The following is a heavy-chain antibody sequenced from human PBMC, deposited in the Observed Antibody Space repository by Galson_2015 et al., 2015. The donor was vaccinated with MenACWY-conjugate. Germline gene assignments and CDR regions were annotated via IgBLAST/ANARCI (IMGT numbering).Heavy chain of an antibody. D-gene: IGHD2-8*01. CDR1: GFTFSNYA. CDR3: GKDMYAHNAKVSDH. CDR2: IRDRGTYT. Sequence: SLRLSCAASGFTFSNYAMNWLRQAPGKGLEWLSVIRDRGTYTANADSVKGRFAISRDNSKDKEFLHMTSLGVEDTAVYFCGKDMYAHNAKVSDHWGQGALVSVSS. J-gene: IGHJ1*01. V-gene: IGHV3-23*01.